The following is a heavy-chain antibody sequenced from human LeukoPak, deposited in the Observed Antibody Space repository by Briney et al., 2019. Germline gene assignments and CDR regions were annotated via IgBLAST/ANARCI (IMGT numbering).Heavy chain of an antibody. CDR1: GGSISSNNYY. CDR2: IYYSGST. D-gene: IGHD2-15*01. Sequence: SETLSLTCTASGGSISSNNYYEGWIRQPPGKGLEWIGSIYYSGSTYYNPSLKSRVTISVDTSKNQFSLKLSSVTAADTAVYYCARQKGLVAATFDYWGQGTLVTVSS. J-gene: IGHJ4*02. CDR3: ARQKGLVAATFDY. V-gene: IGHV4-39*01.